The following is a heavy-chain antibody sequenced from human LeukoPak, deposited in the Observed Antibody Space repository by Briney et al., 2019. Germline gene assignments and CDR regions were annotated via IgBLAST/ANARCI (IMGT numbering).Heavy chain of an antibody. CDR3: AKAQDTAMALDY. D-gene: IGHD5-18*01. Sequence: GGSLRLSCAASGFTFSSYGMHWVRQAPGKGLEWVAVIWYDGSNKYCADSVKGRFTISRDNSKNTLYLQMNSLRAEDTAVYYCAKAQDTAMALDYWGQGTLVTVSS. CDR2: IWYDGSNK. J-gene: IGHJ4*02. CDR1: GFTFSSYG. V-gene: IGHV3-33*06.